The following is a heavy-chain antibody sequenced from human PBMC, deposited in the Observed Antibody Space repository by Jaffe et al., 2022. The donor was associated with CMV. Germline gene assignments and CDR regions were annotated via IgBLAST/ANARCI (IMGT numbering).Heavy chain of an antibody. D-gene: IGHD5-18*01. CDR1: GFTVSSNY. CDR2: IYSGGST. V-gene: IGHV3-66*01. Sequence: EVQLVESGGGLVQPGGSLRLSCAASGFTVSSNYMSWVRQAPGKGLEWVSVIYSGGSTYYADSVKGRFTISRDNSKNTLYLQMNSLRAEDTAVYYCARVLMGSGKDTAMGEGFDYWGQGTLVTVSS. J-gene: IGHJ4*02. CDR3: ARVLMGSGKDTAMGEGFDY.